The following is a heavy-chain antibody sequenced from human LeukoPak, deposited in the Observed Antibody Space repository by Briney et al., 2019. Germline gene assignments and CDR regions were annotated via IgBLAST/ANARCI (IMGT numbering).Heavy chain of an antibody. Sequence: ASVKVSCKASGGTFSSYAISWVRQAPGQGLEWMGGIIPIFGTANYAQKFQGRVTITADESTSTAYMELSSLRSEETAVYYCASGYCSGGSCYSYYFDYWGQGTLVTVSS. CDR2: IIPIFGTA. D-gene: IGHD2-15*01. CDR1: GGTFSSYA. V-gene: IGHV1-69*13. CDR3: ASGYCSGGSCYSYYFDY. J-gene: IGHJ4*02.